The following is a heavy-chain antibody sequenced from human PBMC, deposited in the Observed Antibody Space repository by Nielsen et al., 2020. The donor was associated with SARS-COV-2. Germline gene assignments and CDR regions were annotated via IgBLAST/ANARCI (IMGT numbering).Heavy chain of an antibody. Sequence: GESLKISCAASGFTFSSYGMHWVRQAPGKGLEWVAVISYDGSNKYYADSVKGRFTISRDNSKNTLYLQMNSLRAEDTAVYYCARDGGSSGYSLYYFDYWGQGTLVTVSP. CDR2: ISYDGSNK. CDR3: ARDGGSSGYSLYYFDY. D-gene: IGHD3-22*01. J-gene: IGHJ4*02. CDR1: GFTFSSYG. V-gene: IGHV3-30*19.